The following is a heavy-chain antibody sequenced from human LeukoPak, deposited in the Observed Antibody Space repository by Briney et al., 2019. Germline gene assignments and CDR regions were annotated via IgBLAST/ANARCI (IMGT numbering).Heavy chain of an antibody. Sequence: GASVKVSCKISGYTLNDISMHWVRQPPGKGLEWMGGVDPDDGQRVYAQKFQGRVTMTGDSSTNTAYMELSRLRSEDTAVYYCAAVSGHYTLLDAWGQGALVTVST. CDR2: VDPDDGQR. J-gene: IGHJ5*02. CDR3: AAVSGHYTLLDA. V-gene: IGHV1-24*01. D-gene: IGHD1-26*01. CDR1: GYTLNDIS.